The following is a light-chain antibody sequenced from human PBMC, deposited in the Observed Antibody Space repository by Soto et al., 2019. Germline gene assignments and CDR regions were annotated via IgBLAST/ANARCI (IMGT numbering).Light chain of an antibody. Sequence: MTQSPSSLSVTPGETVTLSCGASQSVRTNLAWYQQRPGQAPRLLIHYSSTRASDIPARFSGRGSGTNFTLAISSLQSEDFAVYYCQQYAYWPETFGRGTKVDIK. V-gene: IGKV3D-15*01. CDR2: YSS. CDR1: QSVRTN. CDR3: QQYAYWPET. J-gene: IGKJ1*01.